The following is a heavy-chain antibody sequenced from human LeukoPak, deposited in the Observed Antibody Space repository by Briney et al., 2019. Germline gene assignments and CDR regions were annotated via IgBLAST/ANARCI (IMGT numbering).Heavy chain of an antibody. D-gene: IGHD6-13*01. Sequence: ASVNVSCKASGYTFHSYGISWVRQAPGQGLEWMGWICAYNGNTNYAQKLQGRVTMTTDTSTSTAYMELRSLRSDDTAVYYCAYLGPYSSSWYRSWFDPWGQGTLVTVSS. J-gene: IGHJ5*02. V-gene: IGHV1-18*01. CDR1: GYTFHSYG. CDR2: ICAYNGNT. CDR3: AYLGPYSSSWYRSWFDP.